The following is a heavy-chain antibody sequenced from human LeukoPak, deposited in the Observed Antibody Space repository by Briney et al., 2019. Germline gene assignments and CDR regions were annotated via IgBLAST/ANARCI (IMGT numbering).Heavy chain of an antibody. Sequence: TETLSLTCAVYSGSFSGYYWSWIRQPPGKGLEWIGEINHSGSTNFNPSLKSRVTISLDTSKNQFSLKLSSVTAADTAVYYCARSPCSSTSCYYYYGMDVWGQGTTVTVSS. CDR1: SGSFSGYY. CDR3: ARSPCSSTSCYYYYGMDV. J-gene: IGHJ6*02. D-gene: IGHD2-2*01. CDR2: INHSGST. V-gene: IGHV4-34*01.